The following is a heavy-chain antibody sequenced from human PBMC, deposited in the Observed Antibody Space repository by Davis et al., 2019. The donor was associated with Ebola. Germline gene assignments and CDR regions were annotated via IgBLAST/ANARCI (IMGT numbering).Heavy chain of an antibody. J-gene: IGHJ4*02. CDR2: IIPILGIA. CDR1: GYTFTSYA. V-gene: IGHV1-69*10. CDR3: GSGVAAAGDY. Sequence: SVKVSCKASGYTFTSYAISWVRQAPGQGLEWMGGIIPILGIANYAQKFQGRVTITADKSTSTAYMELSSLRSEDTAVYYCGSGVAAAGDYWGQGTLVTVSS. D-gene: IGHD6-13*01.